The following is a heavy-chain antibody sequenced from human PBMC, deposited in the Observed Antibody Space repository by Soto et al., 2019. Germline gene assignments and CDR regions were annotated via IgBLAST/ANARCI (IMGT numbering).Heavy chain of an antibody. CDR2: INTDGSST. J-gene: IGHJ4*02. CDR1: GFTISSYW. CDR3: VAGGITDY. V-gene: IGHV3-74*01. D-gene: IGHD1-20*01. Sequence: EVQLVESGGGLVQPGGSLRLSCAASGFTISSYWMHWVRQAPGKGLVWVSRINTDGSSTSYADSVKGRFTISRDNAKNTVYLQMHSRRAEDTAVYYCVAGGITDYWGQGTLVTVSS.